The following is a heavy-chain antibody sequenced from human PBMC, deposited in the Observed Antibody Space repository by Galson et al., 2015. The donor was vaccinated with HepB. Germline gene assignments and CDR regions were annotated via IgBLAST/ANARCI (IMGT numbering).Heavy chain of an antibody. V-gene: IGHV3-21*01. CDR3: ARLGRELVTTFYYGMDV. Sequence: SLRLSCAASGFTFSNFGMNWVRQAPGKGLEWVSSISSSSSYIYYADSLKGRFTISRDNAKNSLYLQMNSLRAEDTAVYYCARLGRELVTTFYYGMDVWGQGTTVTVSS. CDR2: ISSSSSYI. D-gene: IGHD6-13*01. CDR1: GFTFSNFG. J-gene: IGHJ6*02.